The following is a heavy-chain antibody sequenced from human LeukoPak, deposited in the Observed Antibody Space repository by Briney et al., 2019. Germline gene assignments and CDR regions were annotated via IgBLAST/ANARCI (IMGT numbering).Heavy chain of an antibody. J-gene: IGHJ5*02. CDR1: GGSISSYY. D-gene: IGHD6-19*01. CDR3: ARELGSGWYSNWFDP. CDR2: IYYSGST. V-gene: IGHV4-59*01. Sequence: SETLSLTCTVSGGSISSYYWSWIRQPPGRGLEWVGYIYYSGSTNYNPSLKSRVTISVATSKNQFSLKLSSVTAADTAVYYCARELGSGWYSNWFDPWGQGTLVTVSS.